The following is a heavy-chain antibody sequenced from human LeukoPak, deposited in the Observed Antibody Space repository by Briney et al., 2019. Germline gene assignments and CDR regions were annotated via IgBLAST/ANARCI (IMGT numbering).Heavy chain of an antibody. J-gene: IGHJ4*02. CDR2: ISGSSSTI. D-gene: IGHD4-17*01. Sequence: GGSLRLSCAASGFTFSSYSMNWVRQASGKGLEWVSYISGSSSTIYYADSVRGRFTISRDSAKNSLYLQMNSLRDEDTAVYYCARDGYGDYTFDYRGRGTLVTVSS. CDR1: GFTFSSYS. V-gene: IGHV3-48*02. CDR3: ARDGYGDYTFDY.